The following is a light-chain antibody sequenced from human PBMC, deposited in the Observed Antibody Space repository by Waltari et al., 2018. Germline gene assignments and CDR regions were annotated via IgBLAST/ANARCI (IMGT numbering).Light chain of an antibody. V-gene: IGLV1-51*01. CDR3: GTWDSSLGIGV. CDR2: EDN. CDR1: PPNIGKNY. Sequence: QSVLTQAPSVSAAPGQQVTISCSGSPPNIGKNYVSWYQQFPGTTTKLLIYEDNRRPSGIPDRFSGSKSGASATLGITGLQTGDEANYYCGTWDSSLGIGVLGGGTRVTVL. J-gene: IGLJ3*02.